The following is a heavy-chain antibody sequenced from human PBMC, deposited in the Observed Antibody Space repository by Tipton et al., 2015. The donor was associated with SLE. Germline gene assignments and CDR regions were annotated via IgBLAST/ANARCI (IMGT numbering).Heavy chain of an antibody. CDR3: ARLVGATTGASFDY. Sequence: QSGAEVKKPGSSVKVSCKASGGTFSSYAISWVRQAPGQGLEWMGGVIPIFGTANYAQKFQGRVTITADESTSTAYMEPSSLRSEDTAVYYCARLVGATTGASFDYWGQGTLVTVSS. D-gene: IGHD1-26*01. J-gene: IGHJ4*02. CDR2: VIPIFGTA. CDR1: GGTFSSYA. V-gene: IGHV1-69*01.